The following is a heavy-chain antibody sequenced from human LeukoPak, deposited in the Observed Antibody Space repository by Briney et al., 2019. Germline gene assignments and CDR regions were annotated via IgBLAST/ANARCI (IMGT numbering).Heavy chain of an antibody. Sequence: GGSLRLSCAASGFTFDDYGMSWVRQAPGKGLEWVSGINWNGGSTGYAGSVKGRFTISRDNAKNSLYLQMNSLRAEDTALYYCARDIGDSGGAVAGYWGQGTLVTVSS. CDR3: ARDIGDSGGAVAGY. CDR2: INWNGGST. D-gene: IGHD6-19*01. CDR1: GFTFDDYG. V-gene: IGHV3-20*04. J-gene: IGHJ4*02.